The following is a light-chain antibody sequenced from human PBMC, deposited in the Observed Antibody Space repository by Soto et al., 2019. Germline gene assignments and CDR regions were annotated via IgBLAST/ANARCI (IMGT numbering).Light chain of an antibody. CDR1: SSDVGAYNY. J-gene: IGLJ1*01. CDR3: SSYTSATTYV. CDR2: DVS. Sequence: SVLTQPASVSGSPGQSITISCTGTSSDVGAYNYDSWYQQYPGEAPKVIIYDVSHRPAGVSNRSSGSKSGNTASLTISGLQTQDEADYYCSSYTSATTYVFGTGTKVTVL. V-gene: IGLV2-14*01.